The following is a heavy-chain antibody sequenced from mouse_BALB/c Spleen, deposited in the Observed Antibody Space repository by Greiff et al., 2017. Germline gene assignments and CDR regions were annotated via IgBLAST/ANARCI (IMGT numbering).Heavy chain of an antibody. D-gene: IGHD2-4*01. CDR3: AHDYDQAMDY. V-gene: IGHV3-6*02. CDR2: ISYDGSN. J-gene: IGHJ4*01. Sequence: EVKLQESGPGLVKPSQSLSLTCSVTGYSITSGYYWNWIRQFPGNNLEWMGYISYDGSNNYNPSLKNRISITRDTSKNQLFLKLNSVTTEDTATYYCAHDYDQAMDYWGQGTSVTVSS. CDR1: GYSITSGYY.